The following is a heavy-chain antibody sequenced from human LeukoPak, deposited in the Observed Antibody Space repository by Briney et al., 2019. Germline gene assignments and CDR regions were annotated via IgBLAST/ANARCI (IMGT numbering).Heavy chain of an antibody. CDR3: ARDVGDCSGGSCYSWFDP. D-gene: IGHD2-15*01. J-gene: IGHJ5*02. CDR2: IYYSGST. CDR1: GGSITSNTYF. Sequence: SETLSLTCIVSGGSITSNTYFWDWIRQTPGKGLEWIGSIYYSGSTYYNPSLKSRVTISLDTSKNQFSLKLSSVTAADTAMYYCARDVGDCSGGSCYSWFDPWGQGTLVTVSS. V-gene: IGHV4-39*07.